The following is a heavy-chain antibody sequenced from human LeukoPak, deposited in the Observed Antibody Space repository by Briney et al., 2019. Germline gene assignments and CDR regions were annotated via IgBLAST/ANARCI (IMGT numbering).Heavy chain of an antibody. D-gene: IGHD6-19*01. V-gene: IGHV3-74*01. CDR3: ARGSVAGTGYFDY. Sequence: GGSLRLSCAASGFTFSSYWMHWVGQAPGKGLEGVSRINSDGSRTNYADSVKGRFTISRDNPKNTLYLQMNSLRAEDTAVYYCARGSVAGTGYFDYWGQGTLVTVSS. CDR1: GFTFSSYW. J-gene: IGHJ4*02. CDR2: INSDGSRT.